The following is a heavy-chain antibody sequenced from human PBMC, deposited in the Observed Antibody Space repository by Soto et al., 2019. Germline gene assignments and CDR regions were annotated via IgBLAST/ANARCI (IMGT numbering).Heavy chain of an antibody. V-gene: IGHV1-18*01. CDR3: ARTIPAAAGTSFLGLYDD. CDR2: ISSYNGNT. CDR1: GDTFSSYD. Sequence: ASVKVSCKASGDTFSSYDISWVRQAPGQGLEWMGWISSYNGNTNYARKFQGRVTMTTDTSASTAYMALRSLRSDDTAVYYCARTIPAAAGTSFLGLYDDWGHGTLVTVSS. D-gene: IGHD6-13*01. J-gene: IGHJ4*01.